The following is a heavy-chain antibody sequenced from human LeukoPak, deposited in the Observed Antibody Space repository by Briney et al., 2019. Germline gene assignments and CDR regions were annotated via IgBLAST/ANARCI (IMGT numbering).Heavy chain of an antibody. CDR3: ARDLVGATGTDY. V-gene: IGHV1-2*02. Sequence: ASVKVSCKASGYTFTDFYMHWVRQAPGQGLEWMGWINPNSGGTIYAQKFQGRVTLTRDTSISTAYMESSRLRSDDTAVYYCARDLVGATGTDYWGQGTLVTVSS. D-gene: IGHD1-26*01. J-gene: IGHJ4*02. CDR1: GYTFTDFY. CDR2: INPNSGGT.